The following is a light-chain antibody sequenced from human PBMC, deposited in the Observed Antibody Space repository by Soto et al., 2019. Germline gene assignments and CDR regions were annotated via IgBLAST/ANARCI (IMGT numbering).Light chain of an antibody. Sequence: ESVLTQSPATVSLSPGERATLSCRASQSVSSYLAWYQQKPGQAPRLLIYDASNRAAGIPVRFSGSGSGTDFTLTISSLEPEDFAVYYCQQRDNWPPTWTFGQGTKVDIK. CDR3: QQRDNWPPTWT. J-gene: IGKJ1*01. V-gene: IGKV3-11*01. CDR1: QSVSSY. CDR2: DAS.